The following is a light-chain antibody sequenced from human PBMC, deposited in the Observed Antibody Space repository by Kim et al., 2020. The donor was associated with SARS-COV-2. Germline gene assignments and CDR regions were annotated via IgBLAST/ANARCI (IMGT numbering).Light chain of an antibody. CDR2: DVS. V-gene: IGKV3-11*01. CDR3: QQRRDWPAYT. J-gene: IGKJ2*01. Sequence: LSPGERATLSDRASQSVGNSLAWYQHRPGQAPRLLMYDVSNRAAGIPARFSGSGSGTDFTLTITSLVPEDFAVYYCQQRRDWPAYTFGQGTKLEI. CDR1: QSVGNS.